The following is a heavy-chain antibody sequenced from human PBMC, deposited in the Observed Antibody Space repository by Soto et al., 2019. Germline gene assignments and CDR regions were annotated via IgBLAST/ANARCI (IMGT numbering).Heavy chain of an antibody. CDR2: IDTNNGNT. CDR1: GYMFTSHV. CDR3: ARQGGHTSWFDP. V-gene: IGHV1-18*04. Sequence: QVQLVQSGAEVRKPGASVKVSCKASGYMFTSHVINWVRQAPGHGLEWMGYIDTNNGNTRSVGRVQGRLTMTTDTSTSTAYMELSSLVSDDTAIYFCARQGGHTSWFDPWGQGTLVTVSS. J-gene: IGHJ5*02. D-gene: IGHD3-16*01.